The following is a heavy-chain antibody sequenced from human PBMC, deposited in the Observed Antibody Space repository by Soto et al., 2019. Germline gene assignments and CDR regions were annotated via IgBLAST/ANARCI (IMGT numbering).Heavy chain of an antibody. CDR3: ARVRQWRNNYYYYGMDV. J-gene: IGHJ6*02. D-gene: IGHD6-19*01. V-gene: IGHV1-3*04. CDR1: GYSFTIYA. CDR2: INIGNGKR. Sequence: ASVKVCCKASGYSFTIYALHVVRQAPGQSLEWMGWINIGNGKRTYSQKFQGRLTFTGDISASTAYMELRSLRSDDTAVYYCARVRQWRNNYYYYGMDVWGQGTTVTVSS.